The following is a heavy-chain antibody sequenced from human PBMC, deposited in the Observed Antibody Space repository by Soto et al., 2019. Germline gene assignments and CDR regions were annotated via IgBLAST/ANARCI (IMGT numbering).Heavy chain of an antibody. CDR1: GFTFSSYG. Sequence: GGSLRLSCAASGFTFSSYGMHWVRQAPGKGLEWVAVISYDGSNKYYADSVKGRFTSSRDNAKNTVYLQMNSLRVEDTAVYYCARGWFGPDVWGKGTTVTVSS. CDR3: ARGWFGPDV. V-gene: IGHV3-30*03. D-gene: IGHD3-10*01. J-gene: IGHJ6*04. CDR2: ISYDGSNK.